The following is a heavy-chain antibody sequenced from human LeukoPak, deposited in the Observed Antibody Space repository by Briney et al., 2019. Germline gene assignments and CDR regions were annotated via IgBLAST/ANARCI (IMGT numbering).Heavy chain of an antibody. D-gene: IGHD6-13*01. CDR2: INPNSGGT. Sequence: ASVKVSCKASGNTFTGYYMHWVRQAPGQGLEWMGWINPNSGGTNYAQKFQGRVTMTRDTSISTAYMELSRLRSDDTAVYYCARDVGYSSSWYSYWGQGTLVTVSS. CDR1: GNTFTGYY. CDR3: ARDVGYSSSWYSY. V-gene: IGHV1-2*02. J-gene: IGHJ4*02.